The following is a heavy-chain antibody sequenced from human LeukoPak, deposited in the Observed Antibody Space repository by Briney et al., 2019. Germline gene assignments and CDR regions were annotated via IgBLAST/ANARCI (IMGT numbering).Heavy chain of an antibody. Sequence: GGSLRLSCAASGFTFSSYGMHWVRQAPGKGLEWVAFIRYDGSNKYYADSVKGRFTISRDNAEHSLYLQINSLRAEDTAVYFCARPYTSTSWGTFDHWGQGTMVTVSS. J-gene: IGHJ3*01. CDR1: GFTFSSYG. CDR3: ARPYTSTSWGTFDH. CDR2: IRYDGSNK. D-gene: IGHD6-13*01. V-gene: IGHV3-30*02.